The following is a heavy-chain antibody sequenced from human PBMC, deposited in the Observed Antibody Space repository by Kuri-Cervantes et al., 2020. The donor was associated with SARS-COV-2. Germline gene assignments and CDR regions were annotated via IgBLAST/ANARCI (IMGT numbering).Heavy chain of an antibody. CDR2: INPNSGGT. Sequence: ASVKVSCKASGYTFTGYYIHWVRQAPGQGLEWMGWINPNSGGTNYAQKFQGRVTVTSDTSISTAYMELSGLRSDDTAVYYCARGWSGYSLDPPHFDYWGQGTLVTVSS. J-gene: IGHJ4*02. CDR1: GYTFTGYY. V-gene: IGHV1-2*02. D-gene: IGHD3-3*01. CDR3: ARGWSGYSLDPPHFDY.